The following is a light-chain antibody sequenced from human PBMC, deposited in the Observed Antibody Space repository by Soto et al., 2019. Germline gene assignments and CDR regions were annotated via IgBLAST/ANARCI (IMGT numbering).Light chain of an antibody. CDR1: QSVTSN. CDR3: QQYNNWPLT. CDR2: GAS. V-gene: IGKV3-15*01. J-gene: IGKJ4*01. Sequence: EIVMTQSPATLSVSPGERGTLSCRASQSVTSNLAWYQHKPGQAPRLLIYGASTRATGIPARFSGSGSGTEFTLTISSLQSEDFAVYYCQQYNNWPLTFGGGTKVEIK.